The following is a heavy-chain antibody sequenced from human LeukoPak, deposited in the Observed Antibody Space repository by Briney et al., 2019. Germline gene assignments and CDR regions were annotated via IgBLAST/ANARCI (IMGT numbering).Heavy chain of an antibody. V-gene: IGHV3-23*01. Sequence: ETLSLTCTVSGGSISSYYWSWIRQPPGKGLEWVSATSGSGGSTYYADSVKGRFTISRDNSKNTLYLQMNSLRAEDTAVYYCAKAQPFWAAAGTRYFDYWGQGTLVTVSS. CDR1: GGSISSYY. J-gene: IGHJ4*02. D-gene: IGHD6-13*01. CDR3: AKAQPFWAAAGTRYFDY. CDR2: TSGSGGST.